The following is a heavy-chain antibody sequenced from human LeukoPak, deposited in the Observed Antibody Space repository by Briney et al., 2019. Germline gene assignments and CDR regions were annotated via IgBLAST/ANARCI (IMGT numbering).Heavy chain of an antibody. CDR1: GGSINNYH. Sequence: PSETLSLTCTVSGGSINNYHWSWIRQSAGKGLEWIGRIYSSGSANYNPSLKSRVTMSVDKSKNQFSLRLSSVTAADTAVYFCAKEDKSFGCGVWGKGTTVTVSS. CDR3: AKEDKSFGCGV. J-gene: IGHJ6*04. CDR2: IYSSGSA. V-gene: IGHV4-4*07. D-gene: IGHD3-10*01.